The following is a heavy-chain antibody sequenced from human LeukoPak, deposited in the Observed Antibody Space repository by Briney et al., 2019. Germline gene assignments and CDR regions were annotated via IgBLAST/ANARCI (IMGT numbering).Heavy chain of an antibody. J-gene: IGHJ4*02. CDR3: ARDGVMATTYFDY. Sequence: GGSLRLSCAASGFTFSSYSMNWVRQAPGKGLEWVSSISSSSSYIYYADSVKGRFTISRDNAKNSLHLQMNSLRAEDTAVYYCARDGVMATTYFDYWGQGTLVTVSS. CDR2: ISSSSSYI. CDR1: GFTFSSYS. V-gene: IGHV3-21*01. D-gene: IGHD5-24*01.